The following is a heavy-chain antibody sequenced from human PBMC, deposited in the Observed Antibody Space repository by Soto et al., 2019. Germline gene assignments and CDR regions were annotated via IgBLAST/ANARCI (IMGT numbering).Heavy chain of an antibody. D-gene: IGHD3-9*01. J-gene: IGHJ6*03. V-gene: IGHV3-21*02. CDR3: VRDPGRYFRSGYMDL. CDR1: GFAFNTYS. Sequence: EVQLVESGGGLVKPGGSLRLSCTASGFAFNTYSMNWVRQAPGKGLEWVSSINEDSTYIYYADSLRGRITISRDNAKDSLFLQMNSLRPDDTAVYYCVRDPGRYFRSGYMDLWGDGATVTVSS. CDR2: INEDSTYI.